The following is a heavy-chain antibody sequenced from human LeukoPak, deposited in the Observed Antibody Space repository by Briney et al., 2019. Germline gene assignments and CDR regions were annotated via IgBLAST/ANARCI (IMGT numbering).Heavy chain of an antibody. CDR2: ISYDGSNK. J-gene: IGHJ3*02. Sequence: GGSLRLSCAASGFTFSSYAMHWVRQAPGKGLEWVAVISYDGSNKYYADPVKGRFTISRDNSKNTLYLQMNSLRAEDTAVYYCARDVGYSGSYNAFDIWGQGTMVTVSS. CDR1: GFTFSSYA. V-gene: IGHV3-30-3*01. D-gene: IGHD1-26*01. CDR3: ARDVGYSGSYNAFDI.